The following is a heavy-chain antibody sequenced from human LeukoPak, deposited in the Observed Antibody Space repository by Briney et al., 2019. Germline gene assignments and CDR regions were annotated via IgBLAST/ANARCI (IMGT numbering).Heavy chain of an antibody. J-gene: IGHJ4*02. Sequence: GGSLRLSCAASDFAFYGYSMHWVRQAPGKGLEWISSISSNSGSIYYADSVKGRFTISRDNAKNSLYLQVTGLRVEDTALYYCAREIVSSGCLDYWGQGSLVTVSS. CDR1: DFAFYGYS. V-gene: IGHV3-21*06. CDR2: ISSNSGSI. D-gene: IGHD6-19*01. CDR3: AREIVSSGCLDY.